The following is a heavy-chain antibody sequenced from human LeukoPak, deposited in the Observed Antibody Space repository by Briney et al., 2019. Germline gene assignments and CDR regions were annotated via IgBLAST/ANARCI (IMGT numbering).Heavy chain of an antibody. D-gene: IGHD3-10*01. CDR3: ARERTYGSGSYYKGFNWFDP. V-gene: IGHV1-69*05. Sequence: ASVKVSXKASGYTFISYYMHWVRQAPGQGLEWMGGIIPIFGTANYAQKFQGRVTITTDESTSTAHMEPSSLRSEDTAVYYCARERTYGSGSYYKGFNWFDPWGQGTLVTVSS. J-gene: IGHJ5*02. CDR2: IIPIFGTA. CDR1: GYTFISYY.